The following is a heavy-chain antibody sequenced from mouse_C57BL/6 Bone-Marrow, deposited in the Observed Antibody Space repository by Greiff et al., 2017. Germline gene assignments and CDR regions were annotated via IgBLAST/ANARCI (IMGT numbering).Heavy chain of an antibody. CDR1: GYTFTNYW. CDR3: ARAPNWVYFDY. J-gene: IGHJ2*01. CDR2: IYPGGGYT. Sequence: VKLQESGAELVRPGTSVKMSCKASGYTFTNYWIGWAKQRPGHGLEWIGDIYPGGGYTNYNEKFKGKATLTADKSSSTAYMQFSSLTSEDSAIYYCARAPNWVYFDYWGKGTTLTVSS. D-gene: IGHD4-1*01. V-gene: IGHV1-63*01.